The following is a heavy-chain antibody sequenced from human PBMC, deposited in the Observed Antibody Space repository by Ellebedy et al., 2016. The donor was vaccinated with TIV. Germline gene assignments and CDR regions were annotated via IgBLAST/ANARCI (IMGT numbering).Heavy chain of an antibody. D-gene: IGHD3-10*01. CDR2: IYYSGST. CDR1: GGSFSGYY. CDR3: ARDRITMVRGIMDV. V-gene: IGHV4-34*01. Sequence: SETLSLTCAVYGGSFSGYYWSWIRQPPGKGLEWIGYIYYSGSTYYNPSLKSRVTISVDKSKNQFSLKLSSVTAADTAVYYCARDRITMVRGIMDVWGKGTTVTVSS. J-gene: IGHJ6*03.